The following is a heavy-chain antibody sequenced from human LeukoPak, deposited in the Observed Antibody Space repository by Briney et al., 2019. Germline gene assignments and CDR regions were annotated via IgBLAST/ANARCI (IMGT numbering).Heavy chain of an antibody. CDR2: IWCDGSNK. J-gene: IGHJ4*02. CDR1: GFTFSSYA. D-gene: IGHD6-25*01. CDR3: AREGPAESGDY. Sequence: GRSLRLSCAASGFTFSSYAMHWVRQAPGKGLEWVAVIWCDGSNKYYADSVKGRFTISRDNSKNTLYLQMNSLRAEDTAVYYCAREGPAESGDYWSQGTLVTVSS. V-gene: IGHV3-33*08.